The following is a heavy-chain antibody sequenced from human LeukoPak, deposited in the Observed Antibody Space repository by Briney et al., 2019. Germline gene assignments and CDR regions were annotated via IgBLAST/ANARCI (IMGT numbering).Heavy chain of an antibody. Sequence: PGGSLRLSCEASGFTFSSYWMHWVRQAPGKGLVWVSRINSDGSSTSYADSVKGRFTISRDNAKNTLYLQMNSLRAEDTAVYYCASGYDPTYYGMDVWGQGTTVTVSS. CDR3: ASGYDPTYYGMDV. J-gene: IGHJ6*02. CDR2: INSDGSST. V-gene: IGHV3-74*01. CDR1: GFTFSSYW. D-gene: IGHD2-2*01.